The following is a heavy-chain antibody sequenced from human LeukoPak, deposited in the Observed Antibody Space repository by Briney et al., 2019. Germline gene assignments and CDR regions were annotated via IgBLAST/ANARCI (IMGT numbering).Heavy chain of an antibody. CDR3: ARARTLYYGSGKIDY. CDR2: ISSSSSYI. V-gene: IGHV3-11*06. D-gene: IGHD3-10*01. CDR1: GFTFSDYY. J-gene: IGHJ4*02. Sequence: GGSLRLSCAASGFTFSDYYMSWIRQAPGKGLEWVSSISSSSSYIYYADSVKGRFTISRDNAKNSLYLQMNSLRAEDTAVYYCARARTLYYGSGKIDYWGQGTLVTVSS.